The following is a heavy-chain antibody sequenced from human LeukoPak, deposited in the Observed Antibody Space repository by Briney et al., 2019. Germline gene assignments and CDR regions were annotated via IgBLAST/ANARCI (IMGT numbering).Heavy chain of an antibody. CDR2: MYTSGSS. V-gene: IGHV4-4*07. CDR1: GGSIGSYH. J-gene: IGHJ5*02. CDR3: ARDWITPRSSGWYEGWFDP. D-gene: IGHD6-19*01. Sequence: SETLSLTCTVSGGSIGSYHWSWIRQPAGKGLEWIGHMYTSGSSNYNPSLKSRLTMSVDTSRNQFSLKLSSVTAADTAVYYCARDWITPRSSGWYEGWFDPWGQGTLVTVSS.